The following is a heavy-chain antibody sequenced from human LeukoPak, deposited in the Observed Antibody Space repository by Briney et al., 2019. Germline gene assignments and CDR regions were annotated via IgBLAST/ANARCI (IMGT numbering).Heavy chain of an antibody. Sequence: PSETLSLTCTVSGASINDYYWMWIRQPPGGGLEWIGYIYYSESSNYNPSLRSRVTISVDPSKSHFSLKLRSVTAADTAVYLCARGRVSSSAWYSTHYYYFYMDVWGKGTTVTVSS. D-gene: IGHD5/OR15-5a*01. CDR2: IYYSESS. CDR3: ARGRVSSSAWYSTHYYYFYMDV. J-gene: IGHJ6*03. CDR1: GASINDYY. V-gene: IGHV4-59*13.